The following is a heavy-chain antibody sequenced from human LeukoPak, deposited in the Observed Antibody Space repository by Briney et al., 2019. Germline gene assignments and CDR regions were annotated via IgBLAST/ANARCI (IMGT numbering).Heavy chain of an antibody. D-gene: IGHD6-13*01. CDR1: GYTFTGYY. J-gene: IGHJ4*02. CDR3: ARDTSSSGTGFDY. Sequence: ASVKVSCKASGYTFTGYYMHWVRQAPGQGLEWMGWINPNSGGINYAQKFQGRVTMTRDTSISTAYTELSRLRSDDTAVYYCARDTSSSGTGFDYWGQGTLVTVSS. CDR2: INPNSGGI. V-gene: IGHV1-2*02.